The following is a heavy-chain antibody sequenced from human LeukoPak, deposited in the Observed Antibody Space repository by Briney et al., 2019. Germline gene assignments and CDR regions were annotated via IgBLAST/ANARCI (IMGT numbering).Heavy chain of an antibody. CDR1: GGSISSGDYY. D-gene: IGHD6-13*01. Sequence: PSQTLSLTCTVSGGSISSGDYYWSWIRQPPGKGLEWIGYIYYSGSTYYNPSLKSRVTISVDMSKNQFSLKLSSVTAADTAVYYCARGYSSSWYDSPFFDYWGQGTLVTVSS. V-gene: IGHV4-30-4*01. CDR2: IYYSGST. CDR3: ARGYSSSWYDSPFFDY. J-gene: IGHJ4*02.